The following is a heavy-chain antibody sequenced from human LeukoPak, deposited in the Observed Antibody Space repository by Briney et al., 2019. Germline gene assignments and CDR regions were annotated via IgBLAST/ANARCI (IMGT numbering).Heavy chain of an antibody. V-gene: IGHV3-53*01. Sequence: PGGSLRLSCAASGFTFYTYSMNWVRQAPGKGLEWISVVYTGGSTYYAGSVKGRFTISRDNSKNTLYLQMNSLRAEDTAVYYCATSPASSCLDYWGQGTLVTVSS. J-gene: IGHJ4*02. CDR3: ATSPASSCLDY. D-gene: IGHD6-13*01. CDR2: VYTGGST. CDR1: GFTFYTYS.